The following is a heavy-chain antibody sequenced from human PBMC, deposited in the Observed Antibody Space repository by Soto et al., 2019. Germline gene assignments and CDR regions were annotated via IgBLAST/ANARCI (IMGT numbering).Heavy chain of an antibody. J-gene: IGHJ4*02. CDR3: ARQGYCSSTGCPLDY. D-gene: IGHD2-2*01. CDR2: IYHSGST. V-gene: IGHV4-4*02. CDR1: SGSISSSNW. Sequence: SETLSLTCAVSSGSISSSNWWSWVRQPPGKGLEWIGEIYHSGSTNYNPSLKSRVTISVDKSKNQFSLKLSSVTAADTAVYYCARQGYCSSTGCPLDYWGQGTLVTVSS.